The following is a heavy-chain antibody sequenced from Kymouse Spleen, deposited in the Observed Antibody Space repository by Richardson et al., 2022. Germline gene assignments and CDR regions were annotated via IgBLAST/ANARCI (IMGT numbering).Heavy chain of an antibody. J-gene: IGHJ4*02. CDR1: GGSFSGYY. D-gene: IGHD4-11,IGHD4-11*01. CDR2: INHSGST. CDR3: AREEGGNYVHFDY. Sequence: QVQLQQWGAGLLKPSETLSLTCAVYGGSFSGYYWSWIRQPPGKGLEWIGEINHSGSTNYNPSLKSRVTISVDTSKNQFSLKLSSVTAADTAVYYCAREEGGNYVHFDYWGQGTLVTVSS. V-gene: IGHV4-34*01.